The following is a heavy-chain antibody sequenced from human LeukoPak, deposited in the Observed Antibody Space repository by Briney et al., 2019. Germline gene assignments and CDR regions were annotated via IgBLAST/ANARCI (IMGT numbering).Heavy chain of an antibody. D-gene: IGHD3-3*01. Sequence: ASVKVSCKASGGTFNSYAISWVRQAPGQGLEWMGRINPNSGGTNYAQKFQGRVTMTRDTSISTAYMELSRLRSDDTAVYYCARDSITIFGVVIDCFDYWGQGTLVTVSS. J-gene: IGHJ4*02. CDR2: INPNSGGT. CDR1: GGTFNSYA. V-gene: IGHV1-2*06. CDR3: ARDSITIFGVVIDCFDY.